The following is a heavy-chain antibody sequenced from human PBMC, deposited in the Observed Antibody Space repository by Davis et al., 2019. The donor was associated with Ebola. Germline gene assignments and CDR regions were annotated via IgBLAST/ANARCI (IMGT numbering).Heavy chain of an antibody. CDR2: ISYDGSNK. Sequence: PGGSLRLSCAASGFTFSSYAMHWVRQAPGKGLEWVAVISYDGSNKYYADSVKGRFTISRDNSKNTLYLQMNSLRAEDTAVYYCARDLSTYYDFWSGYSSGMIFDYWGQGTLVTVSS. V-gene: IGHV3-30-3*01. CDR3: ARDLSTYYDFWSGYSSGMIFDY. D-gene: IGHD3-3*01. J-gene: IGHJ4*02. CDR1: GFTFSSYA.